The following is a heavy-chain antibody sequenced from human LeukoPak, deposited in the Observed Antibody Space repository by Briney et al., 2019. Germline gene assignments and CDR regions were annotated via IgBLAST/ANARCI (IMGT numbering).Heavy chain of an antibody. CDR3: ARFHSSSSYFES. J-gene: IGHJ4*02. D-gene: IGHD6-6*01. CDR2: IYYSGST. V-gene: IGHV4-59*12. Sequence: PSETLSLTCTVSGDSISSYYWSWIRQPPGKGLEWIGYIYYSGSTNYNPSLKSRVTISVDTSKNQFSLKLSSMTAADTAVYYCARFHSSSSYFESWGQGTLVTVSS. CDR1: GDSISSYY.